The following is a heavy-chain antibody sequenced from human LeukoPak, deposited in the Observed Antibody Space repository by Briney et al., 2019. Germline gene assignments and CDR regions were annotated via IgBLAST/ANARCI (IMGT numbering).Heavy chain of an antibody. D-gene: IGHD3-16*01. V-gene: IGHV3-23*01. CDR1: GFTFSSYA. CDR3: ARYFFDSYTSSFRFDS. CDR2: ISDSVGRT. Sequence: GGSLRLSCAASGFTFSSYAMSWVRQAPGKGLEWVSRISDSVGRTYYADSVRGRFTISRDNSKNTLYLQMNSLRVEDTAIYYCARYFFDSYTSSFRFDSWGQGTLVTVSS. J-gene: IGHJ5*01.